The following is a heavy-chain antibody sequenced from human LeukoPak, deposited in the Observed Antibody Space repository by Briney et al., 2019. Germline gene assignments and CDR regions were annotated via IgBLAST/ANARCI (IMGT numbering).Heavy chain of an antibody. Sequence: GGSLRLSCAASGLTVSSNYMSWVRQAPGKGLEWLSVIYNGDMTYYADSVKGRFTISRDNAKNSLYLQMNSLRAEDTAVYYCARVREYSRNAFDIWGQGTMVTVSS. D-gene: IGHD6-6*01. CDR3: ARVREYSRNAFDI. CDR1: GLTVSSNY. CDR2: IYNGDMT. J-gene: IGHJ3*02. V-gene: IGHV3-66*01.